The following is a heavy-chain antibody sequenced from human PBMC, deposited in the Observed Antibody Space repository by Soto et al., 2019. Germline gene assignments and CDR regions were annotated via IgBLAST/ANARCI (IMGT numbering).Heavy chain of an antibody. D-gene: IGHD2-2*01. CDR2: INQSGST. CDR1: GGSFSVYY. J-gene: IGHJ4*02. CDR3: ARWGYCDRTSCFDS. V-gene: IGHV4-34*01. Sequence: SETLSLTCAVYGGSFSVYYWDWIRQPPGKGLEWIGEINQSGSTRYNPSLKSRVSISIDTSKNQVSLKLDSVTAADTAVYYCARWGYCDRTSCFDSWGQGTLVTVSS.